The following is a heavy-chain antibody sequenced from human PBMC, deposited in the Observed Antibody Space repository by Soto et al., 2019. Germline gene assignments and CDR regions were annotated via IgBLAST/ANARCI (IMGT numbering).Heavy chain of an antibody. CDR1: GYSISSSNW. V-gene: IGHV4-28*01. J-gene: IGHJ4*02. D-gene: IGHD1-26*01. CDR3: ARREIQGPIDY. Sequence: QVQLQESGPGLVKPSDTLSLTCAVSGYSISSSNWWGWIRQPPGKGLEWIGYIYYSGTTYDNPSLKSGVTMSVDTSKNQFSLKLTSVTAVDTAVYYCARREIQGPIDYWGQGTLVTVSS. CDR2: IYYSGTT.